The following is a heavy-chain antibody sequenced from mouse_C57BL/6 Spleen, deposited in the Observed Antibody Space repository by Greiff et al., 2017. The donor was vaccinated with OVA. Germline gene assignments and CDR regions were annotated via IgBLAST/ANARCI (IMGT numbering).Heavy chain of an antibody. Sequence: QVQLKESGPELVKPGASVKLSCKASGYTFTSYDINWVKQRPGQGLEWIGWIYPRDGSTKYNEKFKGKATLTVDTSSSTAYMELHSLTSEDSAVYFCARSRGYYGSSPWYFDVWGTGTTVTVSS. J-gene: IGHJ1*03. D-gene: IGHD1-1*01. CDR2: IYPRDGST. CDR1: GYTFTSYD. V-gene: IGHV1-85*01. CDR3: ARSRGYYGSSPWYFDV.